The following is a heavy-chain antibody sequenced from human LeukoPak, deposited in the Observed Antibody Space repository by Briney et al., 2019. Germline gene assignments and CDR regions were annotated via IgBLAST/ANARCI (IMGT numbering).Heavy chain of an antibody. J-gene: IGHJ6*02. Sequence: GGSLRLSCAASGFTFSSYTMNWVRQAPGKGLEWVSYITSSSSIISYADSVKGRFTISRDNARNSLYLQMSNLRAKDTAVYFCARGGGLDVWGQGATVTVSS. V-gene: IGHV3-48*01. CDR2: ITSSSSII. CDR1: GFTFSSYT. CDR3: ARGGGLDV. D-gene: IGHD3-16*01.